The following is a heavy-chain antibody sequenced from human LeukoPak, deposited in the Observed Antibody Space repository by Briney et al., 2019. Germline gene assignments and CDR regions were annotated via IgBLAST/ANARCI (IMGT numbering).Heavy chain of an antibody. CDR1: GVSISSSSYY. J-gene: IGHJ4*02. CDR3: ARESSWTSDY. D-gene: IGHD6-13*01. CDR2: IYYSGST. Sequence: SSETLSLTCTVSGVSISSSSYYWGWLRQPPGKGLESIGSIYYSGSTYYHPSLKRRVTISVDTSKNQFSLQLNSVTPEDTSVYYCARESSWTSDYWGQGTLVTVSS. V-gene: IGHV4-39*02.